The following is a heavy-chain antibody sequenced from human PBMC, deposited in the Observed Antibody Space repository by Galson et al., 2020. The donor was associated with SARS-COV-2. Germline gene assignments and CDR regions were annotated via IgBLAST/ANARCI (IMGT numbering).Heavy chain of an antibody. CDR3: ARDPAPLYGDNYYYGMDV. D-gene: IGHD4-17*01. J-gene: IGHJ6*02. Sequence: ETLSLTCSVSDGPMSSYYWSWIRQHPGKGLEWIGYISYSGTANYNPSLRSRVTISVDLSKNQFSLKVTSVTAADTAVYYCARDPAPLYGDNYYYGMDVWGRGTTVTVSS. CDR1: DGPMSSYY. V-gene: IGHV4-59*01. CDR2: ISYSGTA.